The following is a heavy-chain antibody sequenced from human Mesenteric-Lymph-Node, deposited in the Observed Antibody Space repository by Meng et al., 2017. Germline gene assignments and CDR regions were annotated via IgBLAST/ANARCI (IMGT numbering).Heavy chain of an antibody. Sequence: QVQLQESGPGLGRPSETLSLTCTFSGGSVSSGSYYWSWIRQPPGKGLEWIGYIYYSGSTNYNPSLKSRVTISVDTSKNQFSLKLSSVTAADTAVYYCARLSWLQYSLDYWGQGTLVTVSS. V-gene: IGHV4-61*01. CDR1: GGSVSSGSYY. J-gene: IGHJ4*02. D-gene: IGHD5-24*01. CDR2: IYYSGST. CDR3: ARLSWLQYSLDY.